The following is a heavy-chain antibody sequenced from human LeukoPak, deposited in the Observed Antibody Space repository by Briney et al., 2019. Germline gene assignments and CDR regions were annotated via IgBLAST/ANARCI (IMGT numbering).Heavy chain of an antibody. CDR1: GFTFSSYL. V-gene: IGHV3-7*03. Sequence: GGSLRHSCAASGFTFSSYLMSCVRQAPGKTLECVAYIKQEGSEKYHLASVSSRFTITRDNAKNVLYLLMNSLKAEDTDVYYGARALSSVFLTGYSPTAYYFAYWGQGTLVTVSS. J-gene: IGHJ4*02. CDR3: ARALSSVFLTGYSPTAYYFAY. CDR2: IKQEGSEK. D-gene: IGHD3-9*01.